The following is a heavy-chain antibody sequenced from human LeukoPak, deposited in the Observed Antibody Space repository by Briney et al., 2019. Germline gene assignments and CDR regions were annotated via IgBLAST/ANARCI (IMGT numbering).Heavy chain of an antibody. CDR1: GCSISSGYY. D-gene: IGHD3-16*01. J-gene: IGHJ6*03. CDR3: ARVKGGPPYYYYYYMDV. V-gene: IGHV4-38-2*02. Sequence: SETLSLTCTVSGCSISSGYYWGWIRPPPGKGLEWIGSIYHSGTTYYNPSLKSRVTISVDTSKNQFSLKLSSVTAADTAVYYCARVKGGPPYYYYYYMDVWGKGTTVTVSS. CDR2: IYHSGTT.